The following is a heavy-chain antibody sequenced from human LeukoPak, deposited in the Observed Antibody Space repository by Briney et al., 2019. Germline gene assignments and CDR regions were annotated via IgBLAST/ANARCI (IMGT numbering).Heavy chain of an antibody. D-gene: IGHD4-17*01. CDR1: GGSISSYY. V-gene: IGHV4-59*01. Sequence: SETLSLTCTVSGGSISSYYWGWIRQPPGKGLEWIGYIYYSGSTNYNPSLKSRVTISVDTSKNQFSLKLSSVTAADTAVYYCATRGDYGDYLADYWGQGTLVTVSS. J-gene: IGHJ4*02. CDR2: IYYSGST. CDR3: ATRGDYGDYLADY.